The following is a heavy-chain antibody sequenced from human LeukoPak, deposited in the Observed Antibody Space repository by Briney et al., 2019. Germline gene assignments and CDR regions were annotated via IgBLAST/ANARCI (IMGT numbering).Heavy chain of an antibody. D-gene: IGHD6-13*01. J-gene: IGHJ4*02. CDR1: GGSFSGYY. CDR2: INHSGST. V-gene: IGHV4-34*01. Sequence: SETLSLTCAVYGGSFSGYYWSWIRQPPGKGLEWIGEINHSGSTNYNPSLKSRVTISVDTSTNQFSLKLSSVTAADTAVYYCARRDSSSWYFKYYFDYWGQGTLVTVSS. CDR3: ARRDSSSWYFKYYFDY.